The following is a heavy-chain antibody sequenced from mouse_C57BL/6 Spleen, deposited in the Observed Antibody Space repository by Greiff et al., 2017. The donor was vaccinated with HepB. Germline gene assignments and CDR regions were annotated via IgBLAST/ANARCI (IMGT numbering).Heavy chain of an antibody. CDR1: GYTFTSYW. D-gene: IGHD1-1*01. J-gene: IGHJ1*03. V-gene: IGHV1-52*01. Sequence: QVQLQQPGAELVRPGSSVKLSCKASGYTFTSYWMHWVKQRPIQGLEWIGNIDPSDSETHYNQKFKDKATLTVDKSSSTAYMQLSSLTSEDSAVYYCARSAITTVVATEWYFDVWGTGTTVTVSS. CDR2: IDPSDSET. CDR3: ARSAITTVVATEWYFDV.